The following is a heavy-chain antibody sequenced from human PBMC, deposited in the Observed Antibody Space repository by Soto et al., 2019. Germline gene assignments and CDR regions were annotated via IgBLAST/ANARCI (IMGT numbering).Heavy chain of an antibody. D-gene: IGHD3-16*01. CDR3: AREPGRGGGDY. J-gene: IGHJ4*02. V-gene: IGHV3-21*01. Sequence: GGSLRLSCAASGFTFSSYSMNWVRQAPGKGLEWVSSTSSSSSYIYYADSVKGRFTISRDNAKNSLYLQMNSLRAEDTAVYYCAREPGRGGGDYWGQGTLVTVSS. CDR1: GFTFSSYS. CDR2: TSSSSSYI.